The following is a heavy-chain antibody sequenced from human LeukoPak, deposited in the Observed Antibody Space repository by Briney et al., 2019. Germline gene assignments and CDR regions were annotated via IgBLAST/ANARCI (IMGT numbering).Heavy chain of an antibody. CDR1: GGSISSGGYY. J-gene: IGHJ4*02. D-gene: IGHD6-19*01. CDR3: ARGREEDLVEQWLVGDYFDY. CDR2: IYHSGST. Sequence: SQTLSLTCTVSGGSISSGGYYWSWIRQPPGKGLEWIGYIYHSGSTYYNPSLKSRVTISVDRSKNQFSLKLSSVTAADTAVYYCARGREEDLVEQWLVGDYFDYWGQGTLVTVSS. V-gene: IGHV4-30-2*01.